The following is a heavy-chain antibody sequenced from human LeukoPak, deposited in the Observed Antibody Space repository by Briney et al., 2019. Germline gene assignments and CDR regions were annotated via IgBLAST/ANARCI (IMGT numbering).Heavy chain of an antibody. CDR3: ARVSRYCSSTSCPGLGY. Sequence: GGSLRLSCAASGFTFSSYGMHWVRQAPGKGLEWVAVIWYDGSNKYYADSVKGRFTISRDNSKNTLYLQMNSLRAEDTAVYYCARVSRYCSSTSCPGLGYWGQGTLVTVSS. J-gene: IGHJ4*02. CDR1: GFTFSSYG. CDR2: IWYDGSNK. D-gene: IGHD2-2*01. V-gene: IGHV3-33*01.